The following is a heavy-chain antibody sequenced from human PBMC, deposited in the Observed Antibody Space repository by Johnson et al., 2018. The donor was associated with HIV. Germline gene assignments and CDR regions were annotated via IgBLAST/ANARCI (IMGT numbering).Heavy chain of an antibody. CDR3: ARSIMGAGPFDI. Sequence: QVQLVESGGGVVQPGRSLRLSCAASGFTFSSYAMHWVRQAPGKGLEWVAVISYDGSNKYYADSVKGRFTISRDNSKNTLYLQMNSLRVEDTAVYYCARSIMGAGPFDIWGQGTMVSVSS. V-gene: IGHV3-30-3*01. CDR2: ISYDGSNK. J-gene: IGHJ3*02. CDR1: GFTFSSYA.